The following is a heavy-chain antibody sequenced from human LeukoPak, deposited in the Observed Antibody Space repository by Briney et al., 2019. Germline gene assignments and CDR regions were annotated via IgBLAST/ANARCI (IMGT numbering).Heavy chain of an antibody. CDR3: ASTSGFSGSGFDY. CDR1: DFSFITYA. Sequence: PGGSLRLSCAASDFSFITYAMSWVRQAPGKGLEWVSTISGGGDATYYADSVKGRFTISRDNAKNSLYLQMNSLRAEDTAVYYCASTSGFSGSGFDYWGQGTLVTVSS. V-gene: IGHV3-23*01. CDR2: ISGGGDAT. J-gene: IGHJ4*02. D-gene: IGHD3-10*01.